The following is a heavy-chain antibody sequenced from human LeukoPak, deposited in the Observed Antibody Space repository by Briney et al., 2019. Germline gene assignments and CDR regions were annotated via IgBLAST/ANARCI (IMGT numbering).Heavy chain of an antibody. V-gene: IGHV1-69*01. CDR3: ASSRPDYGDYVGYYGMDV. Sequence: SVKVSCKASGGTFSSYAISWVRQAPGQGLEWMGGIIPIFGTANYAQKFQGRVTITADESTSTAYMELSSLRSEDTAVYYCASSRPDYGDYVGYYGMDVWGQGTTVTVSS. J-gene: IGHJ6*02. D-gene: IGHD4-17*01. CDR2: IIPIFGTA. CDR1: GGTFSSYA.